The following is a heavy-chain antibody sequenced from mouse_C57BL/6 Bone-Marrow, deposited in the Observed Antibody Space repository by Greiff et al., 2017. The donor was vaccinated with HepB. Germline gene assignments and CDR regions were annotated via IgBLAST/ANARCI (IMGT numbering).Heavy chain of an antibody. D-gene: IGHD2-4*01. Sequence: EVQLVESEGGLVQPGSSMKLSCTASGFTFSDYYMAWVRQVPEKGLEWVANINYDGSSTYYLDSLKSRFIISRDNAKNILYLQMSSLKSEDTATYYCASAYYDYDSYWYFDVWGTGTTVTVSS. CDR1: GFTFSDYY. CDR3: ASAYYDYDSYWYFDV. J-gene: IGHJ1*03. CDR2: INYDGSST. V-gene: IGHV5-16*01.